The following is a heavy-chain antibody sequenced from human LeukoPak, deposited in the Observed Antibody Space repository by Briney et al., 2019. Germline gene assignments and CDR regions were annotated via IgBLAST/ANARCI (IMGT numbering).Heavy chain of an antibody. Sequence: ASVKVSCKASGYTFTTYFMHWVRQAPGQGLEWMGIINPSGGSTNYAQKFQGRVTMTSDTSTSTVYMELRSLRSEDTAVYYCARASYCSDGSCYSDYWGQGTLVTVSS. V-gene: IGHV1-46*01. D-gene: IGHD2-15*01. J-gene: IGHJ4*02. CDR1: GYTFTTYF. CDR2: INPSGGST. CDR3: ARASYCSDGSCYSDY.